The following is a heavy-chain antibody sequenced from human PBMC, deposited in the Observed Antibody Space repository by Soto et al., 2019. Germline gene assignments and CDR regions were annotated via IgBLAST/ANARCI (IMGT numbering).Heavy chain of an antibody. V-gene: IGHV3-23*01. D-gene: IGHD3-16*01. CDR3: ATSYAPVLSDGMDV. CDR1: GFTFGSYA. CDR2: ISGSGGST. J-gene: IGHJ6*02. Sequence: GGSLRLSCAASGFTFGSYAMSWVRQAPGKGLEWVSAISGSGGSTYYADSVKGRFTISRDNSKNTLYLQMNSLRAEDTAVYYCATSYAPVLSDGMDVWGQGTTVTVSS.